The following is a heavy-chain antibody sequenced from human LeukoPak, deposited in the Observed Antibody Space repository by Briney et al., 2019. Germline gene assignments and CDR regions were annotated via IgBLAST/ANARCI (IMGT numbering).Heavy chain of an antibody. D-gene: IGHD4-17*01. Sequence: SETLSLTCAVYGGSFSGYYWSWIRQPPGKGLEWIGEISHSGSTNYNPSLKSRVTISVDTSKNQFSLKLSSVTAADTAVYYCARGGPYGDYRGWGQGTLVTVSS. CDR1: GGSFSGYY. V-gene: IGHV4-34*01. CDR3: ARGGPYGDYRG. CDR2: ISHSGST. J-gene: IGHJ4*02.